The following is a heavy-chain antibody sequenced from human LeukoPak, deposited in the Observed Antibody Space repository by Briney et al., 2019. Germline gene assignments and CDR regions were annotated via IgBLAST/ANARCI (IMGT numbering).Heavy chain of an antibody. D-gene: IGHD3-10*01. CDR1: GYTFTSYY. CDR2: INPSGGST. V-gene: IGHV1-46*01. CDR3: ARVGDGSGSYYY. J-gene: IGHJ4*02. Sequence: GASVKVSCKASGYTFTSYYMHWVRQAPGQGLEWMGIINPSGGSTSYAQKFQGRVTITADESTSTAYMELSSLRSEDTAVYYCARVGDGSGSYYYWGQGTLVTVSS.